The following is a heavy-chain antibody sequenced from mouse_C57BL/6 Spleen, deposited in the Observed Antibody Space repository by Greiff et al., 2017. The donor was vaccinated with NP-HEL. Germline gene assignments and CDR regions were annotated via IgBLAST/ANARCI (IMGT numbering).Heavy chain of an antibody. J-gene: IGHJ1*03. D-gene: IGHD1-1*01. V-gene: IGHV5-12*01. CDR2: ISNGGGST. Sequence: EVQRVESGGGLVQPGGSLKLSCAASGFTFSDYYMYWVRQTPEKRLEWVAYISNGGGSTYYPDTVKGRFTISRDNAKNTLYLQMSRLKSEDTAMYYCARQGYGSSEYFDVWGTGTTVTVSS. CDR3: ARQGYGSSEYFDV. CDR1: GFTFSDYY.